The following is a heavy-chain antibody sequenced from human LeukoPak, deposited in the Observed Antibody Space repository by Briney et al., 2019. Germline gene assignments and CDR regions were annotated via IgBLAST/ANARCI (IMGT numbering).Heavy chain of an antibody. D-gene: IGHD1-7*01. CDR1: GGTFSSYA. CDR2: IIPIFGTA. CDR3: ARERAVGRELIDY. J-gene: IGHJ4*02. V-gene: IGHV1-69*05. Sequence: SVKVSCKASGGTFSSYAISWVRQAPGQGLEWMGRIIPIFGTANYAQKFQGRVTITTDESTSTAYMELSSLRSEDTAVYYCARERAVGRELIDYWGQGTLVTVSS.